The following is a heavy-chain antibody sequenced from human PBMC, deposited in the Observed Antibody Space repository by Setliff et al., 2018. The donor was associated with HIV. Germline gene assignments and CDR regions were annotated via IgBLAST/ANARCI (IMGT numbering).Heavy chain of an antibody. CDR2: ISIYDGSEK. D-gene: IGHD2-15*01. CDR3: ASDVTVRLSVEYYFDY. CDR1: GFTFTTYA. J-gene: IGHJ4*02. V-gene: IGHV3-30*04. Sequence: PGGSLRLSCAASGFTFTTYAMHWVRQAPGKGLEWVAVISIYDGSEKYYADSVKGRFTISRDNSKNMLYLELNSLRAEDTAIYYCASDVTVRLSVEYYFDYWGQGTLVTVSS.